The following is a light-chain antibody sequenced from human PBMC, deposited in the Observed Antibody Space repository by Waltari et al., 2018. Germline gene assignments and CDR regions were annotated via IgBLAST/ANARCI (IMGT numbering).Light chain of an antibody. J-gene: IGLJ1*01. Sequence: SYELTQPPSVSVSPGQTARITCSGDALPKQYAYWYQQKPGQAPVLVIYKDSERPSGLPERVSGSSSGTTGTLTISGVQAEDEADYYCQSADSSGTYQVFGTGTKVTVL. CDR3: QSADSSGTYQV. V-gene: IGLV3-25*03. CDR2: KDS. CDR1: ALPKQY.